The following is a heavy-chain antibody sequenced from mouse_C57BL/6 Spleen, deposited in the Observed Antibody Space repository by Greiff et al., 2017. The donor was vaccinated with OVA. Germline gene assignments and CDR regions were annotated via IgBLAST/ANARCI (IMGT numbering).Heavy chain of an antibody. CDR1: GFTFSSYA. D-gene: IGHD2-2*01. Sequence: EVQGVESGGGLVKPGGSLKLSCAASGFTFSSYAMSWVRQTPEKRLEWVATISDGGSYTYYPDNVKGRFTISRDNAKNNLYLQMSHLKSEDTAMYYCARGGYDVYYAMDYWGQGTSVTVSS. CDR2: ISDGGSYT. V-gene: IGHV5-4*01. J-gene: IGHJ4*01. CDR3: ARGGYDVYYAMDY.